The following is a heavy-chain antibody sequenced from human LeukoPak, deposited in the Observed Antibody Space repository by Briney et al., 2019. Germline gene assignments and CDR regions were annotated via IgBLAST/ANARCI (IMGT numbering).Heavy chain of an antibody. J-gene: IGHJ4*02. CDR3: ARPAGGSGSYYYFDY. V-gene: IGHV1-46*01. D-gene: IGHD3-10*01. CDR1: GYTFTSYY. CDR2: INPSGGST. Sequence: GASVKVSCKASGYTFTSYYMHWVRQAPGQGLEWMGIINPSGGSTSYAQKFQGRVTMTRDTSTSTVYMELNSLRSEDTAVYYCARPAGGSGSYYYFDYWGQGTLVTVSS.